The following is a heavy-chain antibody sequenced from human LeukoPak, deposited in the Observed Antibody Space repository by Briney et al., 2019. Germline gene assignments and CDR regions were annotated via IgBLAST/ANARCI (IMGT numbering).Heavy chain of an antibody. J-gene: IGHJ4*02. V-gene: IGHV4-4*02. D-gene: IGHD3-10*01. CDR2: IYHSGST. CDR1: GGSISSSNW. CDR3: ARAPMVRGEYLDY. Sequence: PSETLSLTCAVSGGSISSSNWWSWVRQPPGKGLEWIGEIYHSGSTNYNPSLKSRVTISVDKSKNQFSLKLSSVTAADTAVCYCARAPMVRGEYLDYWGQGTLVTVSS.